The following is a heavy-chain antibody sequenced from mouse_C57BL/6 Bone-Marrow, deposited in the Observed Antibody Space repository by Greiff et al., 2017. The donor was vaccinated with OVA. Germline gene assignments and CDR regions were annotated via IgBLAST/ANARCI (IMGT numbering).Heavy chain of an antibody. Sequence: EVKVVESGGGLVKPGGSLKLSCAASGFTFSSYAMSWVRQTPEKRLEWVATISDGGSYTYYPDNVKGRFTISRDNAKNNLYLQMSHLKSEDTAIYYCARLGYGNYPGFDYWGQGTTLTVSS. V-gene: IGHV5-4*03. CDR1: GFTFSSYA. CDR2: ISDGGSYT. D-gene: IGHD2-10*02. CDR3: ARLGYGNYPGFDY. J-gene: IGHJ2*01.